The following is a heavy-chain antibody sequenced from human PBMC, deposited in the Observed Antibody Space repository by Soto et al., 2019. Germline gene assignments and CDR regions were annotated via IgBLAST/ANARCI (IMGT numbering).Heavy chain of an antibody. Sequence: GSLRLSCAASGFTFISHNMNCFLQSPVKGLEWVSSISGSGGSTYYADSVKGRFTISRDNSKNTLYLQMNSLRAEDTAVYYCAKDLFGDYGNYYYYGMDVWGQGTTVTVS. CDR1: GFTFISHN. CDR3: AKDLFGDYGNYYYYGMDV. V-gene: IGHV3-23*01. D-gene: IGHD3-10*01. CDR2: ISGSGGST. J-gene: IGHJ6*02.